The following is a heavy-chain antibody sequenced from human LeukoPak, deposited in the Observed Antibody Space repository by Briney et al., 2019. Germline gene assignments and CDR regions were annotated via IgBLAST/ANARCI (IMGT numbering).Heavy chain of an antibody. CDR3: ASTLDTAMVTSSLDY. D-gene: IGHD5-18*01. CDR1: GFTFRSYG. Sequence: GRSLRLSCAASGFTFRSYGMHWVRQAPGKGLEWVAVIWYDGSNKYYADSVKGRFTISRDNSKNTLYLQMNSLRAEDTAVYYCASTLDTAMVTSSLDYWGQGTLVTVSS. V-gene: IGHV3-33*01. CDR2: IWYDGSNK. J-gene: IGHJ4*02.